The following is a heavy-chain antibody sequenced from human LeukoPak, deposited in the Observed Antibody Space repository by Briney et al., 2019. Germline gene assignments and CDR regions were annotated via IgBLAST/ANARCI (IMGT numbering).Heavy chain of an antibody. CDR2: VYSSGST. CDR3: AKDLTWGPYSGYDNPGGDF. CDR1: GGSISSYY. J-gene: IGHJ4*02. V-gene: IGHV4-59*01. Sequence: PSETLSLTCSVSGGSISSYYWNWIRQPPGKGLEWIGHVYSSGSTNYSPSFKSRVTMLVDTSKNQLSLKLSSVTAADTAVYYCAKDLTWGPYSGYDNPGGDFWGQGTLVTVSS. D-gene: IGHD5-12*01.